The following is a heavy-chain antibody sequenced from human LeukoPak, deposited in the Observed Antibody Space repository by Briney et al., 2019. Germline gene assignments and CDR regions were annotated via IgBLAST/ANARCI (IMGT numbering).Heavy chain of an antibody. V-gene: IGHV3-53*01. J-gene: IGHJ4*02. CDR3: AGHGQSGIPLAY. Sequence: GGSLRLSCAASGFTVSSNYMSWVRQAPGKGLEWVSVIYSGGTTYYADSVKGRFTISRDNSRNTLYLQMNSLRAEDTAVYYCAGHGQSGIPLAYWGQGTLVTVSS. CDR1: GFTVSSNY. D-gene: IGHD3-10*01. CDR2: IYSGGTT.